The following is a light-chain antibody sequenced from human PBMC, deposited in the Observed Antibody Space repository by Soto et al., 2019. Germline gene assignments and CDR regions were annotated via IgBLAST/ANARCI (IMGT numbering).Light chain of an antibody. Sequence: IELTQSPATLSLSPGERATLSCRASQSVSSYLAWYQQKPGQAPRLLIYDASSRATGIPARFSGSGSGTDFTLTISSLEPEDFAVYYCQQRLMTFGQGTKVEIE. V-gene: IGKV3-11*01. CDR3: QQRLMT. J-gene: IGKJ1*01. CDR2: DAS. CDR1: QSVSSY.